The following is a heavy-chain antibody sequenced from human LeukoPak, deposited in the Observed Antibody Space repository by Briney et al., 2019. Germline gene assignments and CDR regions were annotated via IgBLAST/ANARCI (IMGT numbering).Heavy chain of an antibody. Sequence: PGGSLRLXCAASGFTFLTYAMSWVRQAPGKGLQWVSVIRDSGASTYYADSVKGRFTISRDNSKNTLYLQMNSLRAEDTAVYYCAKAGRSGWYPGWPFDIWGQGTMVTVSS. V-gene: IGHV3-23*01. CDR1: GFTFLTYA. CDR3: AKAGRSGWYPGWPFDI. D-gene: IGHD6-19*01. CDR2: IRDSGAST. J-gene: IGHJ3*02.